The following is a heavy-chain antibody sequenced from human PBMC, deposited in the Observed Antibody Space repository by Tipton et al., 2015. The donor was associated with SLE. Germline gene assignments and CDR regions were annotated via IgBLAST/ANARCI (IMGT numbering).Heavy chain of an antibody. CDR1: GFSFISYA. CDR2: LSGSGGTT. J-gene: IGHJ4*02. D-gene: IGHD3-16*01. Sequence: GSLRLSCAASGFSFISYAMGWVRQAPGKGLEWVSGLSGSGGTTYYADSVKGRFTISRDNVNNTLYLLMNSLRGEDTAVYYCARGSYFDYWGQGTLVTVSS. CDR3: ARGSYFDY. V-gene: IGHV3-23*01.